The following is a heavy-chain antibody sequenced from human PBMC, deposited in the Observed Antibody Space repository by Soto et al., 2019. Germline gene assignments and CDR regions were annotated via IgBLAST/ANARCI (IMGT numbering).Heavy chain of an antibody. D-gene: IGHD6-13*01. CDR3: ARGSYTSTWY. V-gene: IGHV6-1*01. CDR2: TYYRSKWYY. CDR1: GDSLSSNTAA. Sequence: SQTLSLTCAIPGDSLSSNTAAWGWIRQSPSRGLEWLGRTYYRSKWYYDYAASVTSRMTINPDTSKNQFSLQLNSVTPEDTAVYYCARGSYTSTWYWGQGTLVTVSS. J-gene: IGHJ4*02.